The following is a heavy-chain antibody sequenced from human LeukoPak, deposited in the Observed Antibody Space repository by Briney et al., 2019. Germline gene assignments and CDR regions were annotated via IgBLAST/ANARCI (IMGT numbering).Heavy chain of an antibody. J-gene: IGHJ4*02. V-gene: IGHV4-30-4*01. CDR2: ISNSGNT. CDR1: SGSMSSGNYY. CDR3: ARGRRERQWLVFRGPFDY. Sequence: SQTLSLTCTVSSGSMSSGNYYWNWIRQHPGKGLEWIGYISNSGNTYYNPSLKSRVTISVDTSKNQFSLKLSSVTAADTAVYYCARGRRERQWLVFRGPFDYWGQGTLVTVSS. D-gene: IGHD6-19*01.